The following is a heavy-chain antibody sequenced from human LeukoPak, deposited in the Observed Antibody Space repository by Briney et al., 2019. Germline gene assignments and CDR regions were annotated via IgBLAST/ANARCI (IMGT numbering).Heavy chain of an antibody. J-gene: IGHJ4*02. D-gene: IGHD3-16*02. V-gene: IGHV1-24*01. CDR1: GYTLTELS. CDR3: ATDLPRGGVIPY. CDR2: FDPEDGET. Sequence: ASVKVSCKVSGYTLTELSMHWVRQAPGKGLEWMGGFDPEDGETIYAQKFQGRVTMTEDTSTDTAYMELSSLRSEDTAVYYCATDLPRGGVIPYWGQGTLVTVSS.